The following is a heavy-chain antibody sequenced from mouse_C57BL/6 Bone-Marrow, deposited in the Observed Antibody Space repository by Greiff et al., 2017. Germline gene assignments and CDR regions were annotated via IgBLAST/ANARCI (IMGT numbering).Heavy chain of an antibody. Sequence: VQLKESGPGLANPSQTLSLTCSVTGYSITSDYWNWIRKFPGNKLEYMWYISCSGSTYYNPSFKSRISITRDTSKNQYYLQVNSVSTEDTAPYYCARYAAPGGHGYFDVWGTGTTVTVSS. CDR1: GYSITSDY. CDR3: ARYAAPGGHGYFDV. D-gene: IGHD1-1*02. CDR2: ISCSGST. J-gene: IGHJ1*03. V-gene: IGHV3-8*01.